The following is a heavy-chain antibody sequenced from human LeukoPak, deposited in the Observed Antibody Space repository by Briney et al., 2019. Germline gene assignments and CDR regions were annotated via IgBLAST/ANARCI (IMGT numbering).Heavy chain of an antibody. CDR3: AKTGDDWLLSRLDY. CDR2: IWYNGKNK. J-gene: IGHJ4*02. V-gene: IGHV3-33*06. CDR1: GFTFSSYA. D-gene: IGHD3-9*01. Sequence: PGGSLRLSCAASGFTFSSYAMHWVRQAPGKGLEWVAMIWYNGKNKHYADSVKGRFTISRDNSKNTLDLQMNSLRAEDTAVYYCAKTGDDWLLSRLDYWGQGTLVTVSS.